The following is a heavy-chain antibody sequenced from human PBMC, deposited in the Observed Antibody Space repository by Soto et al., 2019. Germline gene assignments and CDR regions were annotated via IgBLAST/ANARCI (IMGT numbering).Heavy chain of an antibody. CDR1: GYTLTSYG. D-gene: IGHD3-10*01. CDR2: ISAYNGNT. CDR3: ARSGSGSYWNHYYGMDV. J-gene: IGHJ6*02. V-gene: IGHV1-18*01. Sequence: ASVKVSCKASGYTLTSYGISWVRQAPGQGLEWMGWISAYNGNTNYAQKLQGRVTMTTDTSTSTAYMELRSLRSDDTAVYYCARSGSGSYWNHYYGMDVWGQGTTVTVSS.